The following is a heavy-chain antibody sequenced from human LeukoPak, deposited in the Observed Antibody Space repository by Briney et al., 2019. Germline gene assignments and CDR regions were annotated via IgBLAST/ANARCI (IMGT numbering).Heavy chain of an antibody. V-gene: IGHV1-2*04. CDR3: ARAGTTGTTGWFDP. D-gene: IGHD1-1*01. J-gene: IGHJ5*02. Sequence: WINPNSGGTNYAQKFQGWVTMTRDTSISTAYMELSRLRSDDTAVYYCARAGTTGTTGWFDPWGQGTLVTVSS. CDR2: INPNSGGT.